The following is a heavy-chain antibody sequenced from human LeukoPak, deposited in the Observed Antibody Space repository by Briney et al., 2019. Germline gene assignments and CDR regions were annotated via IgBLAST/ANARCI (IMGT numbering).Heavy chain of an antibody. CDR1: GGTFSSYA. J-gene: IGHJ6*02. CDR3: ARDKDMAGTTPHYYYYGMDV. V-gene: IGHV1-69*13. D-gene: IGHD1-7*01. Sequence: ASVKVSCKASGGTFSSYAISWVRQAPGQGLEWMGGIIPIFGTANYAQKFQGRVTITADESTSTAYMELSSLRSEDPAVYYCARDKDMAGTTPHYYYYGMDVWGQGTTVTVSS. CDR2: IIPIFGTA.